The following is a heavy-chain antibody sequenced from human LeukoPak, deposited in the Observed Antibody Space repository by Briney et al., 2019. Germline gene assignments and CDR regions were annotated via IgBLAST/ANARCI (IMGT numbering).Heavy chain of an antibody. CDR3: ARDSSGWSKNY. CDR2: ISGSGGST. V-gene: IGHV3-23*01. D-gene: IGHD6-19*01. J-gene: IGHJ4*02. CDR1: GFTFSTDA. Sequence: GGSLRLSCAASGFTFSTDAMTWVRQAPGKGLQWVSAISGSGGSTYYGDSVKGRFTISRDNSKNMMYLQMNSLRVEDTAVYYCARDSSGWSKNYWGQGTLVTVS.